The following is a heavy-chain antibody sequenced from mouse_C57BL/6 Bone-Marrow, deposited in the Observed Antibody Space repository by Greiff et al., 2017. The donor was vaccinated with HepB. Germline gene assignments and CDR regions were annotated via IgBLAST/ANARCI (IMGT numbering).Heavy chain of an antibody. CDR3: SIRVWYGYDDYFDY. Sequence: EVQLQQSVAELVRPGASVKLSCTASGFNIKNTYMHWVKQRPEQGLEWIGRIDPANGNTKYAPKFQGKATITADTSSNTAYLQLSSLTSEDTAIYYCSIRVWYGYDDYFDYWGQGTTLTVSS. J-gene: IGHJ2*01. D-gene: IGHD2-2*01. CDR2: IDPANGNT. V-gene: IGHV14-3*01. CDR1: GFNIKNTY.